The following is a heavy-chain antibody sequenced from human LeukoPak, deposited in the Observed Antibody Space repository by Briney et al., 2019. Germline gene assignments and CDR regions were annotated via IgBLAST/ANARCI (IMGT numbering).Heavy chain of an antibody. CDR1: GFTFNNYA. CDR2: ISGSGDNT. D-gene: IGHD3-22*01. Sequence: PGGSVRLSCAASGFTFNNYAMSWVRQAPGKGLEWVSGISGSGDNTYYADFLNGRVTISRDNSKITVYLEMNSLRGEDTAVYYCAKDGIRHFDSRGFYNAPVEHWGQGTLATVSS. CDR3: AKDGIRHFDSRGFYNAPVEH. J-gene: IGHJ4*02. V-gene: IGHV3-23*01.